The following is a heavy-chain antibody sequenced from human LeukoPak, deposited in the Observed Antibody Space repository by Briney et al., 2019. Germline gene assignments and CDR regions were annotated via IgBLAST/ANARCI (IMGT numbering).Heavy chain of an antibody. CDR1: GYTFTSYG. Sequence: ASVKVSRKASGYTFTSYGISWVRQAPGQGLEWMGWISAYNGNTNYAQKLQGRVTMTTDTSTSTAYMELRSLRSDDTAVYYCARDPNYYYDSSGYSSNAFDIWGQGTMVTVSS. CDR2: ISAYNGNT. V-gene: IGHV1-18*01. D-gene: IGHD3-22*01. CDR3: ARDPNYYYDSSGYSSNAFDI. J-gene: IGHJ3*02.